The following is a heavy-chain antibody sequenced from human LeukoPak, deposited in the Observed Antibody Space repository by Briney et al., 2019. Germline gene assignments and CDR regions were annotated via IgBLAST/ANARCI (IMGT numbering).Heavy chain of an antibody. Sequence: SVRVSSKASGGTFCGYAVSCVPQAPGPGREWMGRIVPILGVANYAQKFQGRVTITADKSTSTAYMELSSLRSEDTAVYYCARSSEYCGSTSCYPGYYYYGMDVWGQGTTVTVSS. J-gene: IGHJ6*02. V-gene: IGHV1-69*04. D-gene: IGHD2-2*01. CDR1: GGTFCGYA. CDR3: ARSSEYCGSTSCYPGYYYYGMDV. CDR2: IVPILGVA.